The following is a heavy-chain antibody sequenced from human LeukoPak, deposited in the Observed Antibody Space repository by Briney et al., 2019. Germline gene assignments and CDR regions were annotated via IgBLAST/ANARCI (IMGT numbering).Heavy chain of an antibody. Sequence: SETLSLTCTVSGGSVSSGPYYWSWIRQPPGKGPEWIGYIYYSGSTNYNPSLKNRVTISADTSKNQFSLKLSSVTAADTAVYYCARTDLTEDSEYWGLGTLVTVSS. D-gene: IGHD1-14*01. V-gene: IGHV4-61*01. CDR3: ARTDLTEDSEY. CDR1: GGSVSSGPYY. CDR2: IYYSGST. J-gene: IGHJ4*02.